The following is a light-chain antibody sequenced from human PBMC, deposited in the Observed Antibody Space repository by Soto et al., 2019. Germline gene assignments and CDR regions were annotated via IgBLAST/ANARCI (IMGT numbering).Light chain of an antibody. Sequence: QSALTQPRSVSGSPGQSVTLSCTGTSSDVGGYNYVSWYQQHPGKAPKLMIYDVSKRPSGVPDRFSGSKSGNTASLTISGLQAEDEADYYCCSYAGSYTFEGNYVFGTGTKVTVL. CDR2: DVS. CDR3: CSYAGSYTFEGNYV. V-gene: IGLV2-11*01. J-gene: IGLJ1*01. CDR1: SSDVGGYNY.